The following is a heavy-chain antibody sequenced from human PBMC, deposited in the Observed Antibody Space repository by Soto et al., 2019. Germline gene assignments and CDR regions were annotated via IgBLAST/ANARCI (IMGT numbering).Heavy chain of an antibody. V-gene: IGHV1-18*01. CDR2: ISAYNGNT. J-gene: IGHJ4*02. CDR1: GYTFTSYG. D-gene: IGHD3-10*01. Sequence: ASVKVSCKASGYTFTSYGISWVRQAPGQGLEWMGWISAYNGNTNYAQKLQGRVTMTTDTSTSTAYMELRSLRSDDTAVYYCASERLLWFGESLGPPKYWGQGTLVTVSS. CDR3: ASERLLWFGESLGPPKY.